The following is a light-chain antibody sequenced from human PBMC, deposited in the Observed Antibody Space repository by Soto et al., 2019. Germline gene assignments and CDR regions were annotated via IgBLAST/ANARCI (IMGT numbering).Light chain of an antibody. J-gene: IGKJ1*01. Sequence: EIVLTQSPATLSVCPGERATLSCRASQSVRSNLGWYQQKPGQAPRLLIYGASTRASGIPARFSGSGSGTEFTLTISSLQSEDFAVYYCQQYDNWPPTFGQGTKVEIK. CDR2: GAS. CDR1: QSVRSN. V-gene: IGKV3-15*01. CDR3: QQYDNWPPT.